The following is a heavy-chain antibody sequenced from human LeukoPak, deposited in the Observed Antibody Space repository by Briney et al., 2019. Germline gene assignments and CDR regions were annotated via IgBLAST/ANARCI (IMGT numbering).Heavy chain of an antibody. CDR3: ARERRYYYDSSGYYYYYGMDV. V-gene: IGHV4-34*01. J-gene: IGHJ6*02. D-gene: IGHD3-22*01. Sequence: SETLSLTCAVYGGSFSGYYWSWIRQPPGKGLEWIGEINHSGSTNYNPSLKSRVTISVDTSKNQFSLKLSSVTAADTAVYYCARERRYYYDSSGYYYYYGMDVWGQGTTVAVSS. CDR2: INHSGST. CDR1: GGSFSGYY.